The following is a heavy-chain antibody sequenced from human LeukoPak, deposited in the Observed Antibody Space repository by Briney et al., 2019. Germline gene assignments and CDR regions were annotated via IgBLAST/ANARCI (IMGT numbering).Heavy chain of an antibody. D-gene: IGHD4-17*01. CDR2: IDHSGTT. CDR3: ARAMRMTTVTANHYYGMDV. CDR1: GYSISSGYY. J-gene: IGHJ6*02. V-gene: IGHV4-38-2*02. Sequence: NPSETLSLTCTVSGYSISSGYYWGWIRQSPEKGLEWIGSIDHSGTTYYNPSLKSRVTISVDTSKNQFSLKLSSVTAADMAVYYCARAMRMTTVTANHYYGMDVWGQGTTVTVSS.